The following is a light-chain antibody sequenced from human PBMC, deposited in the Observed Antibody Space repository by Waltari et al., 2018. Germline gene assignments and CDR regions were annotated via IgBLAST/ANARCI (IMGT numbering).Light chain of an antibody. Sequence: QSALTQPPSASGSPGPSVTIPCTGTSGAVGCHTFFSWYQQHPGKVPTLMIHEFSKRPSGVPDRFSGSKSGDTASLTVSGLQAEDEADYYCTSYAGSNILVFGGGTKLTVL. V-gene: IGLV2-8*01. CDR3: TSYAGSNILV. CDR1: SGAVGCHTF. J-gene: IGLJ2*01. CDR2: EFS.